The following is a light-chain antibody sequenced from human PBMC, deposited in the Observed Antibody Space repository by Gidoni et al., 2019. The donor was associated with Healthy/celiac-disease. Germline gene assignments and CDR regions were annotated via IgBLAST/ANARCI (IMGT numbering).Light chain of an antibody. Sequence: EIVMTQSPATLSVSPGESATLSCRASQSVSSNLAWYQQKPGQAPRLLIYGASTRATGIPARFSGSGSGTEFTLTISSLQSEDFAVYYCQHYNNWRTFXXXTKVEIK. V-gene: IGKV3-15*01. J-gene: IGKJ1*01. CDR2: GAS. CDR1: QSVSSN. CDR3: QHYNNWRT.